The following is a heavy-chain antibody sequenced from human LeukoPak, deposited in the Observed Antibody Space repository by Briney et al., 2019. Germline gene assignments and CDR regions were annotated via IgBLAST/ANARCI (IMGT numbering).Heavy chain of an antibody. V-gene: IGHV4-4*02. CDR2: IYHGGST. D-gene: IGHD3-10*01. J-gene: IGHJ4*02. CDR1: GAPISSSHW. Sequence: SETLSLTCAVSGAPISSSHWWSWVRQPPRKGLEWIGEIYHGGSTNCNPSLKGRVTISVDRSNNQFSLRLTSVTAADTAVYYCARGEEHGSGTVHFDYWGQGTLVTVSS. CDR3: ARGEEHGSGTVHFDY.